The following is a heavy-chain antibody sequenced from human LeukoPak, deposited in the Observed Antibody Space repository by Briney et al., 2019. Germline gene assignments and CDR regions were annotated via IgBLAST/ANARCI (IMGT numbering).Heavy chain of an antibody. CDR3: ARGHLVYSGVHDY. D-gene: IGHD1-14*01. J-gene: IGHJ4*02. V-gene: IGHV1-2*02. CDR1: GYTFTAYY. CDR2: INPNSGDT. Sequence: ASVKVSCKASGYTFTAYYIHWLRQAPGQGLKWMGWINPNSGDTNYAQKFQGRVTMTRDTSISTAYIELSRLRSDDTAVYYCARGHLVYSGVHDYWGQGTLVTVSS.